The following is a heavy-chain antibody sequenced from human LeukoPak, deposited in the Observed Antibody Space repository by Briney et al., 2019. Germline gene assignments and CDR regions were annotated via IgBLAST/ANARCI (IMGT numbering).Heavy chain of an antibody. V-gene: IGHV3-23*01. J-gene: IGHJ4*02. CDR3: AKSPGGVVSTSFDN. Sequence: GGSLRLSCAASGFTFSSYAMSWVRQAPGKGLEWVSVISVSGGSTYYADSVKGRFTISRDNSKNTLYLQMNSLRAEDTAVYYCAKSPGGVVSTSFDNWGQGTLVTVSS. CDR2: ISVSGGST. D-gene: IGHD2-2*01. CDR1: GFTFSSYA.